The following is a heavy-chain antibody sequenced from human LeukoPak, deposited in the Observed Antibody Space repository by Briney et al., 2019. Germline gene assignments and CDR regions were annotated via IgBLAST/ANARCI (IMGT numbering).Heavy chain of an antibody. CDR3: TRAGEVLPHDGFDI. J-gene: IGHJ3*02. CDR2: IYIDDTT. V-gene: IGHV3-53*01. Sequence: GGSLRLSCAASGFTISRNYMSWVRQAQGRGLEGVSIIYIDDTTYYADSVRGRFTISRDISKNTVYLQMYSLRVEDTAVYFCTRAGEVLPHDGFDIWGRGTMVTVSS. CDR1: GFTISRNY. D-gene: IGHD1-26*01.